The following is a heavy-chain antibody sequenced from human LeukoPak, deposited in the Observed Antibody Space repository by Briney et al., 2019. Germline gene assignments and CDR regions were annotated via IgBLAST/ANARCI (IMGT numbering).Heavy chain of an antibody. CDR2: ISYDGSNK. D-gene: IGHD3-22*01. V-gene: IGHV3-30-3*01. CDR3: ATKHYYDSSGYYGPWFFDY. J-gene: IGHJ4*02. Sequence: GGSLRLSCAASGFTFSSYAMHWVRQAPGKGLEWVAVISYDGSNKYYADSVKGRFTISRDNSKNTLYLQMSSLRAEDTAVYYCATKHYYDSSGYYGPWFFDYWGQGTLVTVSS. CDR1: GFTFSSYA.